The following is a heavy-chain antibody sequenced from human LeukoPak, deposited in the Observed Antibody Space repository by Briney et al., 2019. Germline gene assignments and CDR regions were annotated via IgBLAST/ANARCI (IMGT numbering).Heavy chain of an antibody. CDR3: ARRKAKTPNYFDY. CDR1: GGSFSGYY. V-gene: IGHV4-34*01. Sequence: SETLSLTCAVYGGSFSGYYWSWIRQPPGKGLEWIGEINHSGSTNYNPSLKSRVTISLDTSKNQFSLKLTSVTAADTAMYYCARRKAKTPNYFDYWGQGALVTVSS. J-gene: IGHJ4*02. CDR2: INHSGST.